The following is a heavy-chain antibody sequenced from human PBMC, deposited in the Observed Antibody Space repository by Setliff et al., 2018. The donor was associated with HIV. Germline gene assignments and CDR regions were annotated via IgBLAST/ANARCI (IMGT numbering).Heavy chain of an antibody. CDR1: GFTLRSCD. J-gene: IGHJ3*02. CDR2: LGVRGDT. V-gene: IGHV3-13*01. Sequence: GGSLRLSCVVSGFTLRSCDMYWVRQAPGKGLEWVSGLGVRGDTYYTGSVKGRFAISRESAKNSLYLQMSNLRPEDTGGYQNAFDIWGQGTMVTVSS. CDR3: AFDI.